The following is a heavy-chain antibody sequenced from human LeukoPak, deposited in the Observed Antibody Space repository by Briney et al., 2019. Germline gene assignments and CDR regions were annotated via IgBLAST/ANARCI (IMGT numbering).Heavy chain of an antibody. CDR3: AREDPSVNDSFNI. J-gene: IGHJ3*02. CDR2: INSDGSST. CDR1: GFTFSNYW. Sequence: GGSLRLSCAASGFTFSNYWMHWVRQAPGKGLVWVSHINSDGSSTGYADSVKGRFTISRDNAKNALYLQMNSLRAEATAVYYCAREDPSVNDSFNIWGQGTMVTVSS. D-gene: IGHD2/OR15-2a*01. V-gene: IGHV3-74*01.